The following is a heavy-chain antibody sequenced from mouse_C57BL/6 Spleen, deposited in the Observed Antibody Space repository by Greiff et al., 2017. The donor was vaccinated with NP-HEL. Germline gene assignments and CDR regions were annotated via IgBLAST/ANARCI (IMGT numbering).Heavy chain of an antibody. D-gene: IGHD4-1*01. Sequence: EVQRVESGGDLVKPGGSLKLSCAASGFTFSSYGMSWVRQTPDKRLEWVATISSGGSYTYYPDSVKGRFTISRDNAKNTLYLQMSSLKSEDTAMYYCARRTGTGYFDYWGQGTTLTVSS. V-gene: IGHV5-6*01. CDR3: ARRTGTGYFDY. CDR2: ISSGGSYT. CDR1: GFTFSSYG. J-gene: IGHJ2*01.